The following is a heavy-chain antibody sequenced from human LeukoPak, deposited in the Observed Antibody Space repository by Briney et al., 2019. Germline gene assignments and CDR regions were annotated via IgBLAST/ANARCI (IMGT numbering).Heavy chain of an antibody. D-gene: IGHD3-22*01. Sequence: SETLSLTCAVYGGSFSGYYWSWIRQPPGKGLEWIGEINHSGSTNYNPSLKSRVTISVDTSKNQFSLKLSSVTAADTAVYYCARDLIYYDSSGYHNDAFDIWGQGTMATVSS. V-gene: IGHV4-34*01. CDR2: INHSGST. CDR1: GGSFSGYY. J-gene: IGHJ3*02. CDR3: ARDLIYYDSSGYHNDAFDI.